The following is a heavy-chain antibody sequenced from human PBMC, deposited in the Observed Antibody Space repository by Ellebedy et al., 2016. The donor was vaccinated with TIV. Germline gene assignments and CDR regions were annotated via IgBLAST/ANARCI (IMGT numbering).Heavy chain of an antibody. CDR3: ARDPYYYDSSGFDY. Sequence: GESLKISCAAPGFTFSSYSMNWVRQAPGKGLEWVSSISSSSRYIYYVDSVKGRFTISRDNAKNSLYLQMNSLRADDTAVYYCARDPYYYDSSGFDYWGQGTLVTVSS. D-gene: IGHD3-22*01. CDR1: GFTFSSYS. J-gene: IGHJ4*02. CDR2: ISSSSRYI. V-gene: IGHV3-21*01.